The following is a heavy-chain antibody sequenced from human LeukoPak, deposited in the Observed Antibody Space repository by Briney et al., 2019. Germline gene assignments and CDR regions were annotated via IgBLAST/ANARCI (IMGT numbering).Heavy chain of an antibody. J-gene: IGHJ3*02. CDR1: GNTFSSYF. CDR3: GRVTLYAFDI. CDR2: ISPSGGST. D-gene: IGHD4-23*01. Sequence: ASVKVSCKASGNTFSSYFIHWVRQAPGQGLEWMGIISPSGGSTSYVQEFQGRVTMTRDASTSTVYMELSSLRSEDTAVYYCGRVTLYAFDIWGQGTMVTVSS. V-gene: IGHV1-46*01.